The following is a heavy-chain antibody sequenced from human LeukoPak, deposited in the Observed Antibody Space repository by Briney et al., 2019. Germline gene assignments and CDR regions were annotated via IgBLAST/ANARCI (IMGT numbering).Heavy chain of an antibody. CDR2: IYHSGST. D-gene: IGHD2-2*01. CDR3: ARDIVVVPAARAPYWYFDL. V-gene: IGHV4-30-2*01. Sequence: PSETLSLTCAVSGGSISSGGHSRSWIRQPPGKGLEWIGYIYHSGSTYYNPSLKSRVTISVDRSKNQFSLKLSSVTAADTAVYYCARDIVVVPAARAPYWYFDLWGRGTLVTVSS. J-gene: IGHJ2*01. CDR1: GGSISSGGHS.